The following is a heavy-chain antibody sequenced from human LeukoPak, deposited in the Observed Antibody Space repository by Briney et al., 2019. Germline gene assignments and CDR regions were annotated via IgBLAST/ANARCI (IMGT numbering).Heavy chain of an antibody. CDR1: GGTFSSYA. J-gene: IGHJ4*02. V-gene: IGHV1-69*13. D-gene: IGHD5-18*01. CDR2: IIPIFGTA. Sequence: SVKVSCKASGGTFSSYAIGWVRQAPGQGLEWMGGIIPIFGTANYAQKFQGRVTITADESTSTAYMELSSLRSEDTAVYYCARETSYTAMSKGYFDYWGQGTLVTVSS. CDR3: ARETSYTAMSKGYFDY.